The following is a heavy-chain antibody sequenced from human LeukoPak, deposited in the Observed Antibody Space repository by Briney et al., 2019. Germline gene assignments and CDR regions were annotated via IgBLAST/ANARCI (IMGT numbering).Heavy chain of an antibody. J-gene: IGHJ4*02. CDR3: ARARNRRDGYKVDY. D-gene: IGHD5-24*01. V-gene: IGHV4-59*01. CDR1: GGSISSYY. Sequence: SETLSLTCTVSGGSISSYYWSWIRQPPGKGLEWIGYIYYSGSTNYNPSLKSRVTISVDTSKNQFSLKLSSVTAADTAVYYCARARNRRDGYKVDYWGQGTLVTVSS. CDR2: IYYSGST.